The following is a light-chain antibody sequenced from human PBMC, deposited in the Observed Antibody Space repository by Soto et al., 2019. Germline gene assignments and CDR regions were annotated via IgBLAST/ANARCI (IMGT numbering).Light chain of an antibody. CDR3: QQPPT. CDR2: DAS. CDR1: QSVSSY. J-gene: IGKJ2*01. V-gene: IGKV3-11*01. Sequence: EIVLTQSPATLSLSPGERATLSCSASQSVSSYLAWYQQKPGQAPRLLIYDASNRATGIPARFSGSGSGTDFTLTISGLEPEEFAFYCCQQPPTLGQGTKLEI.